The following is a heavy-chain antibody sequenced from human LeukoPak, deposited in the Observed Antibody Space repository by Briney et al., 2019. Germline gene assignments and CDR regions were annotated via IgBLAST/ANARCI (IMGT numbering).Heavy chain of an antibody. Sequence: PGGSLRLSCAASGFSVGSNYMSWVRQAPGKGLEWVSVIYTGGTTHYAESVMGRFTISRDDSHNTVHLHMSGLRAEVTAVYYCAREGRFQSFDYWGQGTLVAVSS. J-gene: IGHJ4*02. CDR2: IYTGGTT. CDR3: AREGRFQSFDY. V-gene: IGHV3-53*01. CDR1: GFSVGSNY.